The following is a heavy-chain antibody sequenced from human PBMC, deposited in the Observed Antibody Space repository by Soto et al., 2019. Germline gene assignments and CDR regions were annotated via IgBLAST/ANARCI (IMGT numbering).Heavy chain of an antibody. J-gene: IGHJ4*02. Sequence: PSETLSLTCAVYGGSFSGYYWSWIRQPPGKGLEWIGEINHSGSTNYNPSLKSRVTISVDTSKNQFSLKLSSVTAADTAVYYCARGPPIVVVTAIGFFDYWGQGTLVPVSS. CDR2: INHSGST. V-gene: IGHV4-34*01. D-gene: IGHD2-21*02. CDR3: ARGPPIVVVTAIGFFDY. CDR1: GGSFSGYY.